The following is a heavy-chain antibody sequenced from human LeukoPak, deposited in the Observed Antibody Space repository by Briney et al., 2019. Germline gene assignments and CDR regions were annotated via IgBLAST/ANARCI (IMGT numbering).Heavy chain of an antibody. J-gene: IGHJ4*02. D-gene: IGHD3-3*01. CDR1: GYTFTSCY. V-gene: IGHV1-46*01. CDR2: INPSGGST. CDR3: AREWSGRRKTDY. Sequence: GASVKVSCKASGYTFTSCYMHWVRQAPGQGLEWKGIINPSGGSTSYAQKFQGRVTMTRDTSTSTVYMELSSLRSEDTAVYYCAREWSGRRKTDYWGQGTLVTVSS.